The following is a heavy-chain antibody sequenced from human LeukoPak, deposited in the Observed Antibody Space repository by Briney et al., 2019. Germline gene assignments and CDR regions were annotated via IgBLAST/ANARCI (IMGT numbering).Heavy chain of an antibody. Sequence: PGGSLRLSCAASGFTFSSYGMHWVRQAPGKGLEWVAVISYDGSNKYYADSVKGRFIISRDNSKNTLYLQMNSLGAEDTAVYYCAKDAEIVVVPAALDYWGQGTLVTVSS. CDR3: AKDAEIVVVPAALDY. V-gene: IGHV3-30*18. D-gene: IGHD2-2*01. CDR1: GFTFSSYG. CDR2: ISYDGSNK. J-gene: IGHJ4*02.